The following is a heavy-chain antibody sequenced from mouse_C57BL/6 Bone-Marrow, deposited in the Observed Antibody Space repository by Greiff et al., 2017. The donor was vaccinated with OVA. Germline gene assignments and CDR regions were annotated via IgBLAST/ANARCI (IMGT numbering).Heavy chain of an antibody. CDR3: ARSGTTVVDYFDY. CDR1: GYAFSSYW. J-gene: IGHJ2*01. Sequence: VQLQQSGAELVKPGASVKISCKASGYAFSSYWMNWVKQRPGKGLEWIGQIYPGDGDTNYNGKFKGKATLTADKSSSTAYMQLSSLTSEDSAVYFCARSGTTVVDYFDYWGQGTTLTVSS. D-gene: IGHD1-1*01. CDR2: IYPGDGDT. V-gene: IGHV1-80*01.